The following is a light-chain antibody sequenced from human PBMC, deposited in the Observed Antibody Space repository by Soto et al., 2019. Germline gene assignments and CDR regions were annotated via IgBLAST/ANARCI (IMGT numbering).Light chain of an antibody. CDR2: EGS. CDR1: SSNVGSYNL. Sequence: QSVLTQPASVSGSPGQSITISCPGTSSNVGSYNLVSWYQQHPGKAPKLMIYEGSKRPSGVSNRFSGSKSGNTASLTISGLQAEDEADYYCCSYAGSSTFEVFGTGTKVTVL. CDR3: CSYAGSSTFEV. J-gene: IGLJ1*01. V-gene: IGLV2-23*03.